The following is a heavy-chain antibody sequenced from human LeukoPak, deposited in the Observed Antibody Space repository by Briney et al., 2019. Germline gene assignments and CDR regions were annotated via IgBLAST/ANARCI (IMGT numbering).Heavy chain of an antibody. J-gene: IGHJ2*01. Sequence: RGSLRLSCTASGFTLSSFGMHWVRQAPGKGLEWVAVISDDGSNTYYADSVKGRFTISRDNSKNTLYLQLNSLRTEDTAVYYCAKDADTATIIYWYFDLWGRGTLVTVSS. CDR3: AKDADTATIIYWYFDL. CDR2: ISDDGSNT. CDR1: GFTLSSFG. D-gene: IGHD5-18*01. V-gene: IGHV3-30*18.